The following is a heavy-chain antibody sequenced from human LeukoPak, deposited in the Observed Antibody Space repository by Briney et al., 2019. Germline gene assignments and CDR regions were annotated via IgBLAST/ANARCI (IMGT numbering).Heavy chain of an antibody. CDR1: GYTFTSYY. Sequence: ASVKVSCKASGYTFTSYYMHWVRQAPGQGLEWMGWINPNSGVTNYAQKFQGRVAMAGDTSISTAYMDLKRLRSDDTAMYYCARDPGANYFDYWGQGTLVTVSS. CDR3: ARDPGANYFDY. D-gene: IGHD7-27*01. V-gene: IGHV1-2*02. J-gene: IGHJ4*02. CDR2: INPNSGVT.